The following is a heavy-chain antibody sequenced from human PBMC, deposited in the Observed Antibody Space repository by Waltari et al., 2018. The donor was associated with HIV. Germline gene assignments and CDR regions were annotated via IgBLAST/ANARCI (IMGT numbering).Heavy chain of an antibody. J-gene: IGHJ6*02. CDR3: ARDRGWDSSSGDDQPLGFYYGMDV. V-gene: IGHV3-33*01. D-gene: IGHD6-13*01. CDR1: GFPFSSYG. CDR2: IWYDGSNK. Sequence: QVQLVESGGGVVQPGRSLRLSCAASGFPFSSYGMHWVRQAPGKGLEWVAVIWYDGSNKYYADSVKGRFNISRDNSKNTLYLQMNSLRAEDTAVYYCARDRGWDSSSGDDQPLGFYYGMDVWGQGTTVTVSS.